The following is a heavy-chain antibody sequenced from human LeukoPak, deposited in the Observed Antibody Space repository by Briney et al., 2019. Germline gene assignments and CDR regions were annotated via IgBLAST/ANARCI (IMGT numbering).Heavy chain of an antibody. D-gene: IGHD2-2*02. Sequence: SETLSLTCTVSGGSISSHYWSWIRQPPGRGLEWIGYIYYSGSTNYNPSLKSRVTISVDTSKDQFSLKLSSVTAADTAVYYCASSPPLGYCSSTSCYTEFDYWGQGTLVTVSS. CDR2: IYYSGST. CDR3: ASSPPLGYCSSTSCYTEFDY. CDR1: GGSISSHY. J-gene: IGHJ4*02. V-gene: IGHV4-59*11.